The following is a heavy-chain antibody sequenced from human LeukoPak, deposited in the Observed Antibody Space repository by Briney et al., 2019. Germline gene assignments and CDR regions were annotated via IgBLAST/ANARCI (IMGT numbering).Heavy chain of an antibody. J-gene: IGHJ3*02. CDR1: GFTFSSYE. CDR2: IYYSGST. CDR3: ARHYNPAQKGAFDI. V-gene: IGHV4-39*01. Sequence: GSLRLSCAASGFTFSSYEMNWVRQPPGKGLEWIGSIYYSGSTYYNPSLKSRVTISVDTSKNQFSLKLSSVTAADTAVYYCARHYNPAQKGAFDIWGQGTMVTVSS. D-gene: IGHD1-1*01.